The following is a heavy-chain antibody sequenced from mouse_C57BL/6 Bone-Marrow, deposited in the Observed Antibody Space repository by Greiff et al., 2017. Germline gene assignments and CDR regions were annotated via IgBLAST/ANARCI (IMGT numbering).Heavy chain of an antibody. CDR3: ARYPFYYYGSSFAY. Sequence: EVQLQQSGPVLVKPGASVKMSCKASGYTFTDYYMNWVKQSHGKSLEWIGVINPYNGGTSYNQKFKGKATLTVDKSSSTAYMELNSLTSEDSAVYYCARYPFYYYGSSFAYWGQGTLVTVSA. D-gene: IGHD1-1*01. J-gene: IGHJ3*01. CDR1: GYTFTDYY. V-gene: IGHV1-19*01. CDR2: INPYNGGT.